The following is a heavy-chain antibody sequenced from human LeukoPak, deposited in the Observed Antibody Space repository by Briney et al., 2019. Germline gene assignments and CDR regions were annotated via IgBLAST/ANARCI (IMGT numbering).Heavy chain of an antibody. CDR3: ATYGRDGYKGFY. D-gene: IGHD5-24*01. Sequence: VGSLRLSCAASEFTIKKYSMSWILQAQGKGLEWITYIDGSSANIYYADSVKGRFTTSRDNAKNSVYLHMNSLRAEDTAVYYCATYGRDGYKGFYWGQGTLVTVSS. J-gene: IGHJ4*02. CDR2: IDGSSANI. V-gene: IGHV3-48*04. CDR1: EFTIKKYS.